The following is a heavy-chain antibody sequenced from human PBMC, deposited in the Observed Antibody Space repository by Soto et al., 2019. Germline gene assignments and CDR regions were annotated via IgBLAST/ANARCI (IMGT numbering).Heavy chain of an antibody. CDR3: ANRVAEASWCSTTICFLIAFDI. D-gene: IGHD2-2*01. CDR1: GFTLASYA. Sequence: ELQLLESGGGLVQPGGSLRLSCEASGFTLASYAMSWVRQAPGKGLEWVSAISGSGGSTFYADSVKGRFTISRDNSKNTLYLQMNSLRAEDTAVYYCANRVAEASWCSTTICFLIAFDIWGQGTMVTVSS. J-gene: IGHJ3*02. CDR2: ISGSGGST. V-gene: IGHV3-23*01.